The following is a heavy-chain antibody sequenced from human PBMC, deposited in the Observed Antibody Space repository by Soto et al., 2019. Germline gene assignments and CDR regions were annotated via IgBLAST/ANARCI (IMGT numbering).Heavy chain of an antibody. D-gene: IGHD3-22*01. CDR2: IIPIFGTA. J-gene: IGHJ4*02. Sequence: SVKVSCKASGGAFSSYAISWVRQAPGQGLEWMGGIIPIFGTANYAQKFQGRVTITADESTSTAYMELSSLRSEDTAVYYCARATLHYDSRSEFYFDYWGQGTLVTVSS. CDR3: ARATLHYDSRSEFYFDY. CDR1: GGAFSSYA. V-gene: IGHV1-69*13.